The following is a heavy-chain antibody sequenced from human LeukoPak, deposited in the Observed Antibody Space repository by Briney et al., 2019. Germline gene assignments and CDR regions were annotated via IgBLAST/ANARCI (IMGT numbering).Heavy chain of an antibody. CDR1: GGSFSGYY. Sequence: SETLSLTCAVYGGSFSGYYWSWLRQPPGKGLEWIGEINHSGSTNYNPSLKSRVTISVDTSKNQFSLKLSSVTAADTAVYYCARGPRSIVVVPAAMPKGRLDYWGQGTLVTVSS. J-gene: IGHJ4*02. D-gene: IGHD2-2*01. CDR3: ARGPRSIVVVPAAMPKGRLDY. V-gene: IGHV4-34*01. CDR2: INHSGST.